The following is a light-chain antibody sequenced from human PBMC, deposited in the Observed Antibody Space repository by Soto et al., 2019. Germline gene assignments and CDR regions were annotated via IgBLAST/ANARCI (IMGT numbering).Light chain of an antibody. J-gene: IGKJ1*01. CDR3: QQYYSYPWT. CDR1: QGISSY. Sequence: AIRMTRSPSSLSASTGDRVTITCRASQGISSYLAWYQQKPGKAPKLLIYAASTLQSGVPSRFSGSGSGTDFTVTISCLQSEDFATYYCQQYYSYPWTFGQGTKVDIK. V-gene: IGKV1-8*01. CDR2: AAS.